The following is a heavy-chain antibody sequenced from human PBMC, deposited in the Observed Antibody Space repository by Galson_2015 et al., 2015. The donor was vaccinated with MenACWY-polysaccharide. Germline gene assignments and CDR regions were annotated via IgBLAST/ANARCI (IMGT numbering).Heavy chain of an antibody. J-gene: IGHJ4*02. CDR3: ARDVIV. V-gene: IGHV4-61*02. CDR2: IYTRGGT. CDR1: GGSITSGSYY. Sequence: QVQLQESGPGLEKPSQTLTLTCTVSGGSITSGSYYCSWSRQPAGKGLEWIGSIYTRGGTNSTPTLRGRFTISVDTSKSQFSLRLTSVSAADTAVYYCARDVIVWGQGTLVTVSS. D-gene: IGHD2/OR15-2a*01.